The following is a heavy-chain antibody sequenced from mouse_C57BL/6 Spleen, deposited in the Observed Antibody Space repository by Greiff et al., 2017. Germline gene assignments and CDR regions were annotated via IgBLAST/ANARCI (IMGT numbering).Heavy chain of an antibody. CDR3: ARRGITEAMDY. V-gene: IGHV5-9*01. CDR2: ISGGGGNT. D-gene: IGHD2-4*01. J-gene: IGHJ4*01. Sequence: EVMLVESGGGLVKPGGSLKLSCAASGFTFSSYTMSWVRQTPEKRLEWVATISGGGGNTYYPDSVKGRFTISRDNAKNTLYLQMSSLRSEDTALYYCARRGITEAMDYWGQGTSVTVSS. CDR1: GFTFSSYT.